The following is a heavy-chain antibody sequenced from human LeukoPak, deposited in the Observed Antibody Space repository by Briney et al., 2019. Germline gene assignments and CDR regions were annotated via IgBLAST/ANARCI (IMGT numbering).Heavy chain of an antibody. CDR2: INHSGST. CDR3: ARLGYCSSTSCWGYYYYMDV. D-gene: IGHD2-2*01. V-gene: IGHV4-34*01. Sequence: PSETLSLTCAVYGGSFSGYYWSWIRQPPGKGLEWIGEINHSGSTNYNPSLKRRVTISVDTSKNQFSLKLSSVTAADTTVYYCARLGYCSSTSCWGYYYYMDVWGKGTTVTVSS. CDR1: GGSFSGYY. J-gene: IGHJ6*03.